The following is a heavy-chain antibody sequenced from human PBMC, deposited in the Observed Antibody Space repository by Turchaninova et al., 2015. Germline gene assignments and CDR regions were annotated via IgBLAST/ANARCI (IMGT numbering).Heavy chain of an antibody. J-gene: IGHJ6*03. CDR1: GGSSSGSY. D-gene: IGHD3-10*01. CDR2: INHSGST. Sequence: QVQLQQWGAGLLKPSETLSLTCAVSGGSSSGSYWSWIRQPPGQGLEWLGEINHSGSTNYTPSLNSRVNISVDMSKNQFSLKLSSVTAADTAVYYCARMVQWTYYYMDVWGKGTTVTVSS. V-gene: IGHV4-34*01. CDR3: ARMVQWTYYYMDV.